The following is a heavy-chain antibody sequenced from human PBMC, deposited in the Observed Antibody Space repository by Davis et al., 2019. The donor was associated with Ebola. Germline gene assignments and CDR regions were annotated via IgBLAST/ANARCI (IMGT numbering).Heavy chain of an antibody. J-gene: IGHJ6*03. D-gene: IGHD6-19*01. CDR3: ARRCTVPATYIPTYYDYYMDV. V-gene: IGHV4-34*01. Sequence: SETLSLTCAVYGGSFSGYYWSWIRQPPGKGLEWIGEINHSGSTNYNPSLKSRVTMSVDTSKNQFSLKLSSVTAADTAVYYCARRCTVPATYIPTYYDYYMDVWGKGTTVTVSS. CDR2: INHSGST. CDR1: GGSFSGYY.